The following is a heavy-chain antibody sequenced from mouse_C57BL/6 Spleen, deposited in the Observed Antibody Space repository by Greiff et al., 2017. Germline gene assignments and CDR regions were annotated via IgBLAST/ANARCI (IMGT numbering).Heavy chain of an antibody. CDR3: ARQSYSNYGDAMDY. D-gene: IGHD2-5*01. CDR2: ISSGSSTI. CDR1: GFTFSDYG. J-gene: IGHJ4*01. Sequence: EVMLVESGGGLVKPGGSLKLSCAASGFTFSDYGMHWVRQAPEKGLEWVAYISSGSSTIYYADTVKGRFTISRDNAKNNLFLQMPSLRSEDTAMYYCARQSYSNYGDAMDYWGQGTSVTVSS. V-gene: IGHV5-17*01.